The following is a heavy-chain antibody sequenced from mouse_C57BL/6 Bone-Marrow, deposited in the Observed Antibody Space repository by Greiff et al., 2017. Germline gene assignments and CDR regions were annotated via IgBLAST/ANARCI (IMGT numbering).Heavy chain of an antibody. CDR3: ARQHYYGYIPGFAY. CDR1: GYTFPSYW. CDR2: IYPGSGSP. D-gene: IGHD1-1*01. J-gene: IGHJ3*01. V-gene: IGHV1-55*01. Sequence: QVQLQQPGAELVKPGASVQMSCKASGYTFPSYWITWVKQRPGQGLEWIGDIYPGSGSPNYNAKFQSKDTLTVYTSSSTAYMQLSSLTSEDSAVYYGARQHYYGYIPGFAYWGQGTLVTVSA.